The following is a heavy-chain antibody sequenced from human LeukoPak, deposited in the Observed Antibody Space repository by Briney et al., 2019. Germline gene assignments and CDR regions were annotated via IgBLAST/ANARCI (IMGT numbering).Heavy chain of an antibody. CDR1: GYTFTNYD. V-gene: IGHV1-8*03. Sequence: GASVKVSCKASGYTFTNYDINWVRQATGQGLEWMGWMNPNSANTGYSQKFQGRVTFTRDTSISTAYMELSSLRSEDTAVYFCARATVVAGYCTTTRCYKPFDIWGQETMVTVSS. D-gene: IGHD2-2*02. J-gene: IGHJ3*02. CDR2: MNPNSANT. CDR3: ARATVVAGYCTTTRCYKPFDI.